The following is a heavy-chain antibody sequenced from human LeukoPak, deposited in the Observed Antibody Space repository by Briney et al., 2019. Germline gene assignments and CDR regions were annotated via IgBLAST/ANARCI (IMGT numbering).Heavy chain of an antibody. J-gene: IGHJ3*02. Sequence: VASVKVSCKASGYTLTGYYIHWVRQAPGQGLEWMGWINPSSGGTKYAQKFQGRVTMTRDTSISTAYMELSRLRSDDTAVYYCARGGKIMITTVRGVLASRDAFDIWGQGTLVTVSS. V-gene: IGHV1-2*02. D-gene: IGHD3-10*01. CDR2: INPSSGGT. CDR1: GYTLTGYY. CDR3: ARGGKIMITTVRGVLASRDAFDI.